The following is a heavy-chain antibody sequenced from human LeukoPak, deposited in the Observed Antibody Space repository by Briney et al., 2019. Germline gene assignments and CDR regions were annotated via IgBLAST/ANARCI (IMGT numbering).Heavy chain of an antibody. D-gene: IGHD3-16*02. J-gene: IGHJ4*02. CDR3: ARGIMITFGGVIGSDY. CDR2: ISSSSSYI. V-gene: IGHV3-21*01. Sequence: PGGSLRLSCAASGFTFDDYAMHWVRHAPGKGLEWVSSISSSSSYIYYADSVKGRFTISRDNAKNSLYLQMNSLRAEDTAVYYCARGIMITFGGVIGSDYWGQGTLVTVSS. CDR1: GFTFDDYA.